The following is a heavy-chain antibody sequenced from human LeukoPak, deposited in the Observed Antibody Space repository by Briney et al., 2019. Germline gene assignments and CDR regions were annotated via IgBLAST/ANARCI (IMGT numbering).Heavy chain of an antibody. CDR2: INPNSGGT. CDR1: GYTFTGYY. Sequence: ASVKVSCKASGYTFTGYYMHWVRQALGQGLEWMGWINPNSGGTNYAQKFQGRVTMTRDTSISTAYMELSRLRSDDTAVYYCARGPTVALYDSQDHDYWGQGTLVTVSS. CDR3: ARGPTVALYDSQDHDY. V-gene: IGHV1-2*02. J-gene: IGHJ4*02. D-gene: IGHD2-15*01.